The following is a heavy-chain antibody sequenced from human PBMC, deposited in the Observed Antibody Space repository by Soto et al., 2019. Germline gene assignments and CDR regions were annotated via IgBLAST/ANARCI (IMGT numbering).Heavy chain of an antibody. CDR1: GFTFSSYS. J-gene: IGHJ6*02. Sequence: GGSLRLSCAASGFTFSSYSMSWVRQASGKGLEWVSGISGSGGSTYYADSVKGRFTISRDNSKNTLYLQMNSLRAEDTAVYYCAKGVVVTAIPPDVWGQGTTVTVSS. CDR3: AKGVVVTAIPPDV. V-gene: IGHV3-23*01. CDR2: ISGSGGST. D-gene: IGHD2-21*02.